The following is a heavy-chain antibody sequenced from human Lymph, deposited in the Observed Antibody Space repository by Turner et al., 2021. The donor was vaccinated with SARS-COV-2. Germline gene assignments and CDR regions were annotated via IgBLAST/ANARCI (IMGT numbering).Heavy chain of an antibody. J-gene: IGHJ4*02. CDR3: ARDDINTLIAAAVPFDY. CDR2: ILYDGSNK. D-gene: IGHD6-13*01. V-gene: IGHV3-33*01. Sequence: QVQLVESGGGVVQPGRSLRHSCAASGFTFSSYGMHWVRQAPGKGREWVAVILYDGSNKYYADSVKGRFTISRDNSKNTLYLQMNSLRAEDTAVYYCARDDINTLIAAAVPFDYWGQGTLVTVSS. CDR1: GFTFSSYG.